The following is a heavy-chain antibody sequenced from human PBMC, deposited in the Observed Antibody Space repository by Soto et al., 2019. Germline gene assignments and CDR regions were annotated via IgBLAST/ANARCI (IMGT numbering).Heavy chain of an antibody. CDR1: GFSFSSYA. V-gene: IGHV3-23*01. J-gene: IGHJ2*01. D-gene: IGHD3-10*01. Sequence: EVQLLESGGGLVQPGGSLRVSCAASGFSFSSYAMSWVRQAPGKGLEWVSGISGSGGSTYYADSVKGRFTISRDNSKNTLYLQMNSLRVEDTAVYYCAKDQGRAYWYFDLWGRGTLVSVSS. CDR3: AKDQGRAYWYFDL. CDR2: ISGSGGST.